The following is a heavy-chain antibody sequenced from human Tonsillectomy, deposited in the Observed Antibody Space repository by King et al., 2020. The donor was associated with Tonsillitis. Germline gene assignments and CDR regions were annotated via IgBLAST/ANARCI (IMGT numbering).Heavy chain of an antibody. CDR2: IYNGGST. CDR1: GFTVSNNY. Sequence: QLVQSGGGLVQPGGSLRLSCAASGFTVSNNYMSWVRQAPGKGLEWVAVIYNGGSTYYADSVKGRFTIPRHNSKNTLYLQMNSLRAEDTAVYYCASGAAYYYYGMDVWGQGTTVTVSS. D-gene: IGHD1-26*01. V-gene: IGHV3-53*04. CDR3: ASGAAYYYYGMDV. J-gene: IGHJ6*02.